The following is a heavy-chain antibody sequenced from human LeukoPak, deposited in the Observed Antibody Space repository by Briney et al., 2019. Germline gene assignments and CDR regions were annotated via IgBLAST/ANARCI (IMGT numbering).Heavy chain of an antibody. CDR1: GFTFSSYA. CDR2: ISGSGGST. V-gene: IGHV3-23*01. CDR3: AKAKAAYYDFWSGHYAVDY. J-gene: IGHJ4*02. D-gene: IGHD3-3*01. Sequence: GGSLRLSCAASGFTFSSYAMSWARQAPGKGLEWVSAISGSGGSTYYADSVKGRFTISRDNSKNTLYLQMNSLRAEDTAVYYCAKAKAAYYDFWSGHYAVDYWGQGTLVTVSS.